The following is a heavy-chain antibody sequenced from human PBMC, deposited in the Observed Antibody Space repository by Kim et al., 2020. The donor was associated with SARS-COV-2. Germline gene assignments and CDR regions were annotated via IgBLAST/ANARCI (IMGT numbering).Heavy chain of an antibody. J-gene: IGHJ6*02. Sequence: SETLSLTCTVSGGSISSYYWSWIRQPPGKGLEWIGYIYYSGSTNYNPSLKSRVTISVDTSKNQFSLKLSSVTAADTTVYYCAREGQQLVRETLWYYGMDVWGQGTTVTVSS. CDR1: GGSISSYY. D-gene: IGHD6-13*01. V-gene: IGHV4-59*13. CDR3: AREGQQLVRETLWYYGMDV. CDR2: IYYSGST.